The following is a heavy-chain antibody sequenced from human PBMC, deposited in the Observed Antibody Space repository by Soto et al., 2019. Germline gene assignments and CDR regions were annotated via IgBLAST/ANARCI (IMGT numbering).Heavy chain of an antibody. CDR3: AGKPRGYSYGTFDY. V-gene: IGHV4-30-2*01. CDR1: GGSISSGGYS. J-gene: IGHJ4*02. D-gene: IGHD5-18*01. Sequence: PSETLSLTCAVSGGSISSGGYSWSWILHPPGKGLEWIGYIYHSGTYYNPSLKSRVTISVDRSKNQFSLKLSSVTAADTAVYYCAGKPRGYSYGTFDYWGQGTLVTVSS. CDR2: IYHSGT.